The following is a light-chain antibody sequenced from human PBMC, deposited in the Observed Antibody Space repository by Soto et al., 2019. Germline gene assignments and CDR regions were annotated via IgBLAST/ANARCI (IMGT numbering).Light chain of an antibody. CDR2: DAS. Sequence: EIVLTQSPVTLSLSPGESATLSCRASQSVPNYLAWYQQRPGQAPRLLIYDASHRAAGVPARFSGGESGTDFTLTISSLEPEDFAVYYCQHRTNFIFAHGTRLDIK. CDR3: QHRTNFI. J-gene: IGKJ5*01. V-gene: IGKV3-11*01. CDR1: QSVPNY.